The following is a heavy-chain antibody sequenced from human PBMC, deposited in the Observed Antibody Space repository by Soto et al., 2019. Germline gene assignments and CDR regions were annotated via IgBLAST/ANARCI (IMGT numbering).Heavy chain of an antibody. CDR2: IYWDDDK. Sequence: QITWKESGPTLVKPTQTLTLTCTFSGFSLSTSGVGVGWIRQPPGKALEWLALIYWDDDKRYSPCLKSRLTIPKDTSKNPVVLTMTNMDPADTATYYCAHSAESLRSANWFDPWGQGTLVTVSS. CDR1: GFSLSTSGVG. V-gene: IGHV2-5*02. CDR3: AHSAESLRSANWFDP. J-gene: IGHJ5*02. D-gene: IGHD3-3*01.